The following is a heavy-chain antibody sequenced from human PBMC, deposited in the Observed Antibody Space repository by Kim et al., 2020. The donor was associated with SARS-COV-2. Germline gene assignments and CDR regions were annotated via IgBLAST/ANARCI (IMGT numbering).Heavy chain of an antibody. CDR3: AKDRDPVWFGKLMNYYFLH. CDR1: GFTFSTYV. Sequence: GGSLRLSCAASGFTFSTYVMSWVRQSPGKGLEWVSGISPSGGTTYYADSVSGRFIISRDNSKNTLYLQMNSLRAEDTAVYYCAKDRDPVWFGKLMNYYFLHWGQGSLVTVSS. V-gene: IGHV3-23*01. CDR2: ISPSGGTT. D-gene: IGHD3-10*01. J-gene: IGHJ4*02.